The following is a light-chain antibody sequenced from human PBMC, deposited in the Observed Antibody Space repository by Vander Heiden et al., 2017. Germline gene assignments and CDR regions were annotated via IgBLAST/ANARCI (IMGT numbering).Light chain of an antibody. V-gene: IGKV1-39*01. CDR1: QSISSY. J-gene: IGKJ5*01. CDR2: AAS. CDR3: QQSYSTPKT. Sequence: DLQMTQPPSSLSASVGDRVTITCRASQSISSYLNWYQQKPWKAPKLLIYAASSLQSGVPSRFSGSGSGTDFTLTISSLQPEDFATYYCQQSYSTPKTFGQGTKLEIK.